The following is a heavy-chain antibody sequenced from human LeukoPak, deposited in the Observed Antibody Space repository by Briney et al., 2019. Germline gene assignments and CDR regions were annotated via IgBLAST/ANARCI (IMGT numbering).Heavy chain of an antibody. CDR1: GFTVSSNY. CDR3: ARDLKTSGWYGDFDY. V-gene: IGHV3-53*01. Sequence: PGGSLRLSCVASGFTVSSNYMSWVRQAPGKGLEWVSAIFSGGSTFYADSVTGRFTISRDNSRNTVYLEMNSLRAVDTAVYYCARDLKTSGWYGDFDYWGQGTLVTVSS. J-gene: IGHJ4*02. D-gene: IGHD6-19*01. CDR2: IFSGGST.